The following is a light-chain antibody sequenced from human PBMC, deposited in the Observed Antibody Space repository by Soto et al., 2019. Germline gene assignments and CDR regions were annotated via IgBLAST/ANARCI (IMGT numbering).Light chain of an antibody. Sequence: DIQMTQSPSSLSASVGDRVTITCRASQSISNYLNWYQQKPGKAPKLLIYAASSLRSGVPSRFSGSGSGTDFTLTISSLQLEDFETYYCQKSYTTPRTFGQGTKVESK. J-gene: IGKJ1*01. CDR1: QSISNY. CDR3: QKSYTTPRT. V-gene: IGKV1-39*01. CDR2: AAS.